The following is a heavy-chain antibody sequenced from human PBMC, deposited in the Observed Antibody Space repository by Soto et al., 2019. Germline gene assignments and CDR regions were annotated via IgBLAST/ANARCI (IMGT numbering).Heavy chain of an antibody. CDR2: INAGNGNT. V-gene: IGHV1-3*01. CDR3: ARRVTTVTDFDY. Sequence: QVQLVQSGAEVKKPGASVKFSCKASGYTFTSYAMHWVRQAPGQRLEWMGWINAGNGNTKYSQKFQGRVTITRDTSASTAYMELSSLRSEDTAVYYCARRVTTVTDFDYGGQGTLVTVSS. J-gene: IGHJ4*02. D-gene: IGHD4-17*01. CDR1: GYTFTSYA.